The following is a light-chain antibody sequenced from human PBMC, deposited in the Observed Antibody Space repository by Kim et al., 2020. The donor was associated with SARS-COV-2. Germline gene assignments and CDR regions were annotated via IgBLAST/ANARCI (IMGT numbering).Light chain of an antibody. CDR1: KLGEKD. CDR2: QDS. CDR3: QAWDSSTVV. Sequence: VSRGKTASLTCSGDKLGEKDACWYQQKPGQSPVLVIYQDSKRPAGIPERFSGSNSGNTATLTISGTQAMDEADYYCQAWDSSTVVFGGGTQLTVL. V-gene: IGLV3-1*01. J-gene: IGLJ2*01.